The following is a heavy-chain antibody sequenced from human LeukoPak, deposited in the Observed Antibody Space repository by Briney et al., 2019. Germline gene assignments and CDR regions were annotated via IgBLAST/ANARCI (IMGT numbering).Heavy chain of an antibody. D-gene: IGHD3-22*01. Sequence: GGSLRLSCAASGFTFSSYAMSWVRQAPGRGLEWVSAISGSGGSSYYADSVKGRFTISRDNSKNTLYLQMNSLRAEDTAVYYCAKETGGYYDSSGSPVWGQGTLVTVSS. CDR1: GFTFSSYA. V-gene: IGHV3-23*01. J-gene: IGHJ4*02. CDR3: AKETGGYYDSSGSPV. CDR2: ISGSGGSS.